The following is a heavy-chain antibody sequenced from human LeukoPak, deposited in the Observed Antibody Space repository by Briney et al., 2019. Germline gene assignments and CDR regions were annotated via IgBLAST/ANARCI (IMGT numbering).Heavy chain of an antibody. V-gene: IGHV1-18*01. CDR3: ATAREPDLIDL. CDR1: GYIFTYYG. D-gene: IGHD1-14*01. Sequence: SVKVSCKASGYIFTYYGITWVRQAPGQGLEGMGWISPHNCHTLYAHEVQDRVIMTTDASTTTAYMELRSRRSDDTAVYYCATAREPDLIDLWGQGTLVTVSS. J-gene: IGHJ5*02. CDR2: ISPHNCHT.